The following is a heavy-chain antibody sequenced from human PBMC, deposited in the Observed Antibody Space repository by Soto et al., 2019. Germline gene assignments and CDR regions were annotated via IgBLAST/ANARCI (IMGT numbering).Heavy chain of an antibody. Sequence: GGSLRLSCAASGFTFSNYALSWVRQAPGKGLEWVSTIRAGGGNTYYADSAKGRFTISRDNSKNTLYLQMNSLRAEDTALYYCAKVISTSGSSLWGRGTLVTVSS. V-gene: IGHV3-23*01. CDR3: AKVISTSGSSL. J-gene: IGHJ4*02. D-gene: IGHD3-10*01. CDR2: IRAGGGNT. CDR1: GFTFSNYA.